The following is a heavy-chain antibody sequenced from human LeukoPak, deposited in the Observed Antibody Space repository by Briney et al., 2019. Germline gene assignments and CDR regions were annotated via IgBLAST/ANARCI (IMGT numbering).Heavy chain of an antibody. V-gene: IGHV3-9*01. D-gene: IGHD3-10*01. CDR3: AKCHRRMVREYGMDV. J-gene: IGHJ6*02. CDR1: GFTFDDYA. Sequence: GRSLRLSCAASGFTFDDYAMHWVRQAPGKGLEWVSGISWNSGSIGYADSVKGRFTISRDNAKNSLYLQMNSLRAEDTALYYCAKCHRRMVREYGMDVWGQGTTVTVSS. CDR2: ISWNSGSI.